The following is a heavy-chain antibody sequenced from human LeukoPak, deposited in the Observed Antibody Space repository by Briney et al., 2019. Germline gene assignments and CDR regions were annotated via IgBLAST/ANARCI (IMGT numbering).Heavy chain of an antibody. CDR3: ARGNGSYKTDIVVVSAAA. J-gene: IGHJ4*02. D-gene: IGHD2-2*01. V-gene: IGHV4-59*08. CDR1: GGSISSYY. Sequence: SETLSLTCTVSGGSISSYYWSWIRQPAGKGLEWIGYIYYSGSTNYNPSLKSRVTISVDTSKNQFSLKLSSVTAADTAVYYCARGNGSYKTDIVVVSAAAWGQGTLVTVSS. CDR2: IYYSGST.